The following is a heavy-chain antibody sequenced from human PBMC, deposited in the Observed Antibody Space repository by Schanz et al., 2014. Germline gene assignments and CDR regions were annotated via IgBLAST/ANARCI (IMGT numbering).Heavy chain of an antibody. V-gene: IGHV4-61*02. CDR3: AREPLSGYYWFDP. CDR1: GGSISSGTYY. CDR2: IYTSGST. Sequence: QVQLQESGPGLVKPSQTLSLTCIVSGGSISSGTYYWSWLRQPAGKGLEWIGRIYTSGSTNYNPSLKSRVTISLDPPKTQFSRKLSSVTAADTAVYYCAREPLSGYYWFDPWGQGSLVTVSS. D-gene: IGHD3-3*01. J-gene: IGHJ5*02.